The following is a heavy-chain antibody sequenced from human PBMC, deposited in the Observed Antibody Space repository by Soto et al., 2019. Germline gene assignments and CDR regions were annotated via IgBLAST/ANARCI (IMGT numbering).Heavy chain of an antibody. CDR2: ISAYNGNT. D-gene: IGHD3-3*01. CDR3: ARVLRFSTGGWFDP. CDR1: GYTFTSYG. V-gene: IGHV1-18*04. J-gene: IGHJ5*02. Sequence: AASVKVSFKASGYTFTSYGISWVRQAPGQGLEWMGWISAYNGNTNYAQKLQGRVTMTTDTSASTAYMELRSLRSDDTAVYYCARVLRFSTGGWFDPWGQGTLVTVSS.